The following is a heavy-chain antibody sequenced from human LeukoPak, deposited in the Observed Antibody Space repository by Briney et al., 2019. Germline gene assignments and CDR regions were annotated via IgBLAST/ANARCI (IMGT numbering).Heavy chain of an antibody. Sequence: SETLSLTCTVSGGSISSSSYYWGWIRQPPGKGLEWIGSIYYSGSTYYNPSLKSLVTISVDTSKNQFSLKLSSVTAADTAVYYCARRYCSGGSCSVDYWGQGTLVTVSS. CDR3: ARRYCSGGSCSVDY. CDR1: GGSISSSSYY. D-gene: IGHD2-15*01. CDR2: IYYSGST. V-gene: IGHV4-39*01. J-gene: IGHJ4*02.